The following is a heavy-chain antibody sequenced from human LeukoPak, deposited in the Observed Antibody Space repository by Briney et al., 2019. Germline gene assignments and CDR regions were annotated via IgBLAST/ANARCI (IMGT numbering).Heavy chain of an antibody. D-gene: IGHD4-17*01. CDR2: ISYDGSNK. CDR1: GFTFSSYG. CDR3: ARDWRHYGDLPLDY. V-gene: IGHV3-30*03. J-gene: IGHJ4*02. Sequence: GGSLRLSCAASGFTFSSYGMHWVRQAPGKGLEWVAVISYDGSNKYYADSVKGRFTISRDNSKNTLYLQMNSLRAEDTAVYYCARDWRHYGDLPLDYWGQGTLVTVSS.